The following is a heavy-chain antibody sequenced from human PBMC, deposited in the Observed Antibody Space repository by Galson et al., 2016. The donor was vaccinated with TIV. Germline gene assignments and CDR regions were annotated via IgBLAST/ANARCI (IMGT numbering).Heavy chain of an antibody. D-gene: IGHD3-16*01. CDR3: ARGPNYYHSYMDV. CDR1: GGIFSGYA. CDR2: INPLFGIA. Sequence: SVKVSCKASGGIFSGYAINWVRQAPGQGLEWMGGINPLFGIATYAEKFQGRVTITADTSTRPAYMELSTLRSEDTAMYYCARGPNYYHSYMDVWGKGTTVTVSS. J-gene: IGHJ6*03. V-gene: IGHV1-69*10.